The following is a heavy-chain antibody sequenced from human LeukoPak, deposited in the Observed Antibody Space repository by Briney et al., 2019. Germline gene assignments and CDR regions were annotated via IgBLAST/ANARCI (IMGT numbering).Heavy chain of an antibody. CDR2: ISYSGRT. V-gene: IGHV4-31*03. J-gene: IGHJ1*01. CDR1: GAXISSGGSY. CDR3: ARDDGPWYFQQ. D-gene: IGHD4-17*01. Sequence: SQTLSLTCTVSGAXISSGGSYWSWIRQHPGMGLECIGYISYSGRTYYNPSLKSRVTISVDTSKNQFSLKLSSVTAADTAVYYCARDDGPWYFQQWGQGTLVTVSS.